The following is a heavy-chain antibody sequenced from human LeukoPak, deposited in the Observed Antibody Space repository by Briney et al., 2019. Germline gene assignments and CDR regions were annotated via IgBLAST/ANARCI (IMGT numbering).Heavy chain of an antibody. CDR3: AKRGVVIRVILVGFYKEAYYFDS. CDR2: MSGSGGGT. D-gene: IGHD3-22*01. CDR1: GITLSNYG. Sequence: GGSLRFSCAVSGITLSNYGMSWVRKAPGKGLEWVAGMSGSGGGTNYADSVKGRFTVSRDNSKNTLYLQMKSLRAEDTAVYFCAKRGVVIRVILVGFYKEAYYFDSWGQGALVTVSS. V-gene: IGHV3-23*01. J-gene: IGHJ4*02.